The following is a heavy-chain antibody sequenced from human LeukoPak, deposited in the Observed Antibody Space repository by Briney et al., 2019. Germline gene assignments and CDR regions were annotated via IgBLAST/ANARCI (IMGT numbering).Heavy chain of an antibody. Sequence: GGSLRLSCAASGFTYSSHPMSWVRHATGKALEWVSAFSCSCGSTFYADSVKGRYTISRDNSKNTLYLQMNSLRAEDTAVYYCAKAGAVVVVAAKYFDYWGQGTLVTVSS. V-gene: IGHV3-23*01. D-gene: IGHD2-15*01. CDR2: FSCSCGST. J-gene: IGHJ4*02. CDR3: AKAGAVVVVAAKYFDY. CDR1: GFTYSSHP.